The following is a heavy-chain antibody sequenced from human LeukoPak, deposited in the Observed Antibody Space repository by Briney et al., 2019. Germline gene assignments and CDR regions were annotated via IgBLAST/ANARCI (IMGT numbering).Heavy chain of an antibody. CDR1: GFTFSSYE. D-gene: IGHD6-13*01. V-gene: IGHV3-48*03. J-gene: IGHJ6*03. CDR3: AIIPSPYSSSWVEYYYYYYMDV. CDR2: ISSSDSTI. Sequence: GGSLRLSCSASGFTFSSYEMNWVRQAPGKGLEWVSYISSSDSTIYYADSVKGRFTISRDNAKNSLYLQMNSLRAEDTAVYYCAIIPSPYSSSWVEYYYYYYMDVWGKGTTVTISS.